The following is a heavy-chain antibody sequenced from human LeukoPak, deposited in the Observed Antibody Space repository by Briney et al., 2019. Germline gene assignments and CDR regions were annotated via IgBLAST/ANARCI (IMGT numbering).Heavy chain of an antibody. D-gene: IGHD6-13*01. V-gene: IGHV4-59*01. CDR1: GGSISSYY. CDR3: ARGYSSSPDY. Sequence: SETLSLTCTVSGGSISSYYWSWIRQPPGKGLEWIGYIYYSGSTNYNPSLKSRVTISVDTSKNQFSLKLSSETAADTAVYYCARGYSSSPDYWGQGTLVTVSS. J-gene: IGHJ4*02. CDR2: IYYSGST.